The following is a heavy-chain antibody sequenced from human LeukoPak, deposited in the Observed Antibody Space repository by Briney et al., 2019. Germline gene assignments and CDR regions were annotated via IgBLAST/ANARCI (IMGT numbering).Heavy chain of an antibody. CDR1: GGPLSGYF. CDR3: ARRYYYNLGSFPFDF. V-gene: IGHV4-34*01. CDR2: IHNSGTT. Sequence: SETLSLTCAVSGGPLSGYFWSWIRQSSGKGLEWIGEIHNSGTTNYNPSLNSRVTISEDTSKNQFYLNLSSVTAADTAVYYCARRYYYNLGSFPFDFWGQGTLVTVSS. J-gene: IGHJ4*02. D-gene: IGHD3-10*01.